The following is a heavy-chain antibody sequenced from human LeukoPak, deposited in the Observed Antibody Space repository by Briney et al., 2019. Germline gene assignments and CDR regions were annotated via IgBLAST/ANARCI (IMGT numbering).Heavy chain of an antibody. CDR1: GFTFSTYS. D-gene: IGHD3-22*01. J-gene: IGHJ4*02. CDR3: ANSAGGSGYYRPLDY. Sequence: GGSLRLSCAASGFTFSTYSMNWVRQAPGKGLEWVSYISSGSSTIYYADSVKGRFTISRHNAKNSLYLQMNSLRAEDTAVYYCANSAGGSGYYRPLDYWGQGTLVTVSS. V-gene: IGHV3-48*01. CDR2: ISSGSSTI.